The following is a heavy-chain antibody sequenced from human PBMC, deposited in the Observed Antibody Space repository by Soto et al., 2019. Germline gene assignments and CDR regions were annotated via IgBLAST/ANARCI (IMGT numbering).Heavy chain of an antibody. Sequence: QPGGSLRLSCTASGFTFGDYAMSWVRQAPGKGLEWVGFIRSKAYGGTTEYAASVKGRFTISRDDSKSIAYLQMNSLKTEDTAVYYCTRAGNYYDSSGYYLDYWGQGTLVTVYS. D-gene: IGHD3-22*01. CDR1: GFTFGDYA. CDR3: TRAGNYYDSSGYYLDY. CDR2: IRSKAYGGTT. J-gene: IGHJ4*02. V-gene: IGHV3-49*04.